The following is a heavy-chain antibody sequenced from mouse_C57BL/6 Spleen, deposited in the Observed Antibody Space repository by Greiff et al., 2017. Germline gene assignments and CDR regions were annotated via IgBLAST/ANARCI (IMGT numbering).Heavy chain of an antibody. CDR3: TSLYYYGSSYEDYAMDY. V-gene: IGHV14-4*01. Sequence: EVQLQQSGAELVRPGASVKLSCTASGFNIKDDYMHWVKQRPEQGLEWIGWIDPENGDTESASKFQGKATITADTSSNTAYLQLSSLTSEDTAVYYCTSLYYYGSSYEDYAMDYWGQGTSVTVSS. CDR2: IDPENGDT. CDR1: GFNIKDDY. J-gene: IGHJ4*01. D-gene: IGHD1-1*01.